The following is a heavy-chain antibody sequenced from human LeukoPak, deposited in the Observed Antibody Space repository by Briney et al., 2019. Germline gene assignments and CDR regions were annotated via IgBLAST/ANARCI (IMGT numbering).Heavy chain of an antibody. CDR3: ARVDCGGDCYARLYYYYYGMDV. CDR2: INPSGGST. Sequence: ASVKVSCKASGYTFTSYYMHWVRQAPGQGLEWMGIINPSGGSTSYAQKFQGRVTMTRDTSTSTVYMELSSLRSEDTAVYYCARVDCGGDCYARLYYYYYGMDVWGQGTTVTVSS. CDR1: GYTFTSYY. J-gene: IGHJ6*02. V-gene: IGHV1-46*01. D-gene: IGHD2-21*02.